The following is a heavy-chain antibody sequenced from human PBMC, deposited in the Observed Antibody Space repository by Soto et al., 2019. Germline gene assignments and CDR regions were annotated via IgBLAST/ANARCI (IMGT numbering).Heavy chain of an antibody. CDR2: IIPIFGTA. J-gene: IGHJ5*02. CDR3: ARVRQQLGIRLDP. CDR1: GGTFSSYA. V-gene: IGHV1-69*13. D-gene: IGHD6-6*01. Sequence: SVEVSCKASGGTFSSYAISWVLQAPGQGLEWMGGIIPIFGTANYAQKFQGRVTITADESTSTAYMELSSLRSEDTAVYYCARVRQQLGIRLDPWGQGTLVTVSS.